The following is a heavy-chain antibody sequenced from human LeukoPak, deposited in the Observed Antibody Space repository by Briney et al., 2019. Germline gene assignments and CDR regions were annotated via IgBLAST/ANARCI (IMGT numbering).Heavy chain of an antibody. J-gene: IGHJ3*02. V-gene: IGHV3-21*01. Sequence: PGGSLRLSCAASGFTFSSYSMNWVRQAPGKGLEWVSSISSSSSYIYYADSVKGRFTISRDNAKNSLYLQMNSLRAEDTAVYYCARMMIYGPNEYGDYEGNAFDIWGQGTMVTVSS. CDR1: GFTFSSYS. CDR3: ARMMIYGPNEYGDYEGNAFDI. D-gene: IGHD4-17*01. CDR2: ISSSSSYI.